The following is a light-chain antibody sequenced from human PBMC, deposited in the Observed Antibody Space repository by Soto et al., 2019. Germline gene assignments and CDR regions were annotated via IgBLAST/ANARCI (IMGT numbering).Light chain of an antibody. J-gene: IGKJ4*01. CDR3: QKYNSAPLT. CDR2: AAS. Sequence: DIQMTQSPSSLSASVGDRVTVTCRASQGISNYLAWYQQKPGKVPELLIYAASTLQSGVPSRFSGSGSGTNFTLTMSGLQTEDVATYYCQKYNSAPLTFGGGTKVEIK. CDR1: QGISNY. V-gene: IGKV1-27*01.